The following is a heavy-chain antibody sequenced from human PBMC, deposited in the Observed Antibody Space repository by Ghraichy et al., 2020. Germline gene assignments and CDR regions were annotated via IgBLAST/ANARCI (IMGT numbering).Heavy chain of an antibody. D-gene: IGHD6-6*01. J-gene: IGHJ4*02. Sequence: GGSLRLSCAASGFTFSSYGMHWVRQAPGKGLEWVAVIWYDGSNKYYADSVKGRFTISRDNSKNTLYLQMNSLRAEDTAVYYCARDLEYSSSGGVYWGQGTLVTVSS. CDR3: ARDLEYSSSGGVY. CDR2: IWYDGSNK. V-gene: IGHV3-33*08. CDR1: GFTFSSYG.